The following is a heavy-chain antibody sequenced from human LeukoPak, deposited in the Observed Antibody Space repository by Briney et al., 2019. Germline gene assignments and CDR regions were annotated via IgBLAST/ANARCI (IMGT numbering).Heavy chain of an antibody. D-gene: IGHD3-10*01. J-gene: IGHJ6*03. CDR3: ARARITMVRGVIILNGYYYYMDV. V-gene: IGHV3-66*01. CDR2: IYSGGST. Sequence: PGGSLRLSCAASEFSVGSNYMTWVRQAPGKGLEWVSLIYSGGSTYYADSVKGRFTISRDNSKNTLYLQMNSLRAEDTAVYYCARARITMVRGVIILNGYYYYMDVWGKGTTVTVSS. CDR1: EFSVGSNY.